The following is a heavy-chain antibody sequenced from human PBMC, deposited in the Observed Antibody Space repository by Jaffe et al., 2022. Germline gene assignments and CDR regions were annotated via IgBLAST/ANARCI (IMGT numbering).Heavy chain of an antibody. V-gene: IGHV2-5*01. CDR1: GFSLSTSGVG. D-gene: IGHD4-17*01. CDR2: IYWNDDK. J-gene: IGHJ5*02. Sequence: QITLKESGPTLVKPTQTLTLTCTFSGFSLSTSGVGVGWIRQPPGKALEWLALIYWNDDKRYSPSLKSRLTITKDTSKNQVVLTMTNMDPVDTATYYCAHSRILGDYGVNWFDPWGQGTLVTVSS. CDR3: AHSRILGDYGVNWFDP.